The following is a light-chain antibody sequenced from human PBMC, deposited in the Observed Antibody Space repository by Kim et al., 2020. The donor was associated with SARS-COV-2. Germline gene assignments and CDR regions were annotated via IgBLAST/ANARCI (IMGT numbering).Light chain of an antibody. J-gene: IGKJ4*01. CDR1: QGIGSY. Sequence: DIQLTQSPSFLSASVGDRVTITCRASQGIGSYLAWYQEKPGKAPKLLIYGASTLQSGVPSRFSGSGSTTEFTLTISSLQPEDFATYYCQQVYSYPFTFGGGTKVDIK. CDR3: QQVYSYPFT. CDR2: GAS. V-gene: IGKV1-9*01.